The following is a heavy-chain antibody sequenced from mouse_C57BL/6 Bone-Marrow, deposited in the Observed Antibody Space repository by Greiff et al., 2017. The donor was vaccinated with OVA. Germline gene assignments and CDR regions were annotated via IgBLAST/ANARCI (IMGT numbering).Heavy chain of an antibody. CDR2: IYPGDGDT. Sequence: VQLVESGPELVKPGASVKISCKASGYAFSSSWMNWVKQRPGKGLEWIGRIYPGDGDTNYNGKFKGEATRTADKSSSTAYMQLSSLTSEDSAVYFCARYGYETDWGKGTLVTVSA. J-gene: IGHJ3*01. CDR1: GYAFSSSW. D-gene: IGHD2-3*01. V-gene: IGHV1-82*01. CDR3: ARYGYETD.